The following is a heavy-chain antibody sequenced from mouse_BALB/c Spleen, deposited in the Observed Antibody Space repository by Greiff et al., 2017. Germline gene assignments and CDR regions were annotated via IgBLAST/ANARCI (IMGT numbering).Heavy chain of an antibody. Sequence: QVQLKQSGPELVKPGASVKISCKASGYTFTDYYINWVKQKPGQGLEWIGWIYPGSGNTKYNEKFKGKATLTVDTSSSTAYMQLSSLTSEDTAVYFCARWGATATLDYYAMDYWGQGTSVTVSS. V-gene: IGHV1-84*02. CDR3: ARWGATATLDYYAMDY. CDR2: IYPGSGNT. J-gene: IGHJ4*01. CDR1: GYTFTDYY. D-gene: IGHD1-2*01.